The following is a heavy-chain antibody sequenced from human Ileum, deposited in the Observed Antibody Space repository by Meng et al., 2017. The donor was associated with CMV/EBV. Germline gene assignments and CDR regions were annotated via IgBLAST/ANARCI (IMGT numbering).Heavy chain of an antibody. CDR3: AHRNYYGSGTDNWFDP. Sequence: FSLSTSGVGVGWSRQTPGKALEWLALIYWNDDKRYSPSLKSRLTITKDTSKNQVVLTMTNMDPVDTATYYCAHRNYYGSGTDNWFDPWGQGTLVTVSS. D-gene: IGHD3-10*01. J-gene: IGHJ5*02. CDR2: IYWNDDK. CDR1: FSLSTSGVG. V-gene: IGHV2-5*01.